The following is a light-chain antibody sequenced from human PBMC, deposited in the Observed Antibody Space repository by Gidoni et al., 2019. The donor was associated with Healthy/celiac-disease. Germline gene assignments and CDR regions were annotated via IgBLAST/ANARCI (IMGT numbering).Light chain of an antibody. V-gene: IGKV3-20*01. CDR2: GAS. J-gene: IGKJ1*01. CDR1: QSVSSSY. CDR3: QHYGSSPQT. Sequence: EIVLTQSPGTLSLSPGERATLSCRASQSVSSSYLAWYQPKHGQAPRLLIYGASSRATVIPYRFSGSGSGTDFTLTISRLEPEDFAVYYCQHYGSSPQTFGQGTKVEIK.